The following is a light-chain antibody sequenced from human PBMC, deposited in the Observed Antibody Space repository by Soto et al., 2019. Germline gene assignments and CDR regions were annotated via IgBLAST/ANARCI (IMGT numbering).Light chain of an antibody. CDR1: QNVYSR. Sequence: DIQMTQSVSTLSAFVGDRVTITCRASQNVYSRLAWYQQNPGKIPKLLIYDASNLESGVPSRFSGSGSGPELSLIIGILQPDDFASYYRQQYNFYSWTFGQGTMVE. CDR3: QQYNFYSWT. CDR2: DAS. V-gene: IGKV1-5*01. J-gene: IGKJ1*01.